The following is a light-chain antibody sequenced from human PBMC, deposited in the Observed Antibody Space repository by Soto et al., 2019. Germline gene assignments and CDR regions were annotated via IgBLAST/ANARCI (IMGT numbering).Light chain of an antibody. Sequence: EIVLTQSPGTLSLSPGERATLSCRASQSVSSNLAWYQQKPGQAPRLLIYGASNRATGIPARFSGSGSGTDFTLTISSLEPEDFAVYYCQQRSNWPFFGQGTRLEIK. J-gene: IGKJ5*01. CDR1: QSVSSN. CDR2: GAS. CDR3: QQRSNWPF. V-gene: IGKV3-11*01.